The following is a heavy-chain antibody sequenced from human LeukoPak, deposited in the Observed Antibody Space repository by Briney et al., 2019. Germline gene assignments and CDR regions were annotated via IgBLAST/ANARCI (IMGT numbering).Heavy chain of an antibody. D-gene: IGHD3-10*01. CDR1: GGSMSPYH. J-gene: IGHJ4*02. CDR3: ARVTRPNTYYYGSGMISYYFDY. V-gene: IGHV4-59*12. CDR2: IYYSGST. Sequence: SETLSLTCTVSGGSMSPYHWGWIRQPPGKGLEWTGYIYYSGSTNYNPSLKSRVTISVDTSKNQFSLKLSSVTAADTAVYYCARVTRPNTYYYGSGMISYYFDYWGQGTLVTVSS.